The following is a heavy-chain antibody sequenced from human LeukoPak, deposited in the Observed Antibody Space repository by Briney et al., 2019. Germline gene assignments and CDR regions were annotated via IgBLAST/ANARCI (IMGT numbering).Heavy chain of an antibody. J-gene: IGHJ3*02. CDR2: IRSKDYGGTT. V-gene: IGHV3-49*03. CDR1: GFTFGDYA. CDR3: TREDTYYYDSSGPRGASDI. D-gene: IGHD3-22*01. Sequence: PGGSLRLSCTVSGFTFGDYAMSWFRQAPGKGLEWVGFIRSKDYGGTTEYAASVKGRFTISRDDSKSIAYLQMNSLKTEDTAVYYCTREDTYYYDSSGPRGASDIWGQGTMVTVSS.